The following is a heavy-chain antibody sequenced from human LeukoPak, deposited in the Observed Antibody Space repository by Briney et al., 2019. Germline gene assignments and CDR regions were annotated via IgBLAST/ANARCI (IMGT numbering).Heavy chain of an antibody. CDR1: GFTFSSYS. Sequence: PGGSLRLSCAASGFTFSSYSMNWVRQAPGKGLEWVSSISGSSSYIYYADSVKGRFTISRDNAKNSLYLQMNSLRAEDTAVYYCARDNSPMAVVTANDYWGQGTLVTVSS. D-gene: IGHD2-21*02. CDR3: ARDNSPMAVVTANDY. V-gene: IGHV3-21*01. J-gene: IGHJ4*02. CDR2: ISGSSSYI.